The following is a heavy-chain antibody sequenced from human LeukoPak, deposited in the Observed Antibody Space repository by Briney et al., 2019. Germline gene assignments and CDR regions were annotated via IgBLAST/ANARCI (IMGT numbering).Heavy chain of an antibody. CDR3: ARHFAYSSSSYYDY. J-gene: IGHJ4*02. CDR1: GGSVSNYY. CDR2: VYYTGST. V-gene: IGHV4-59*08. Sequence: SETLSLTCSVSGGSVSNYYWSWIRQPPGKGLEWIGYVYYTGSTNYNPSLKSRVTMFEDKSKNQFSLRLYSVTVADTAVYYCARHFAYSSSSYYDYWGQGSLVTVSS. D-gene: IGHD6-6*01.